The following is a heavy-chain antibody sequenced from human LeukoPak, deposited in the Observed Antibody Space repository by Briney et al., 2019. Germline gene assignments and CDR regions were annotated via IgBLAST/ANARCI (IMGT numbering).Heavy chain of an antibody. J-gene: IGHJ3*02. V-gene: IGHV4-34*01. CDR3: ARLCSSTGCYAGVGDAFDI. Sequence: SETLSLTCAVYGGSFSGYYWSWIRQPPGKGLEWIGEINHSGSTNYNPSLKSRVTISVDTSKNQFSLKLSSVTAADTAVYYCARLCSSTGCYAGVGDAFDIWGQGTMVTVSS. D-gene: IGHD2-2*01. CDR2: INHSGST. CDR1: GGSFSGYY.